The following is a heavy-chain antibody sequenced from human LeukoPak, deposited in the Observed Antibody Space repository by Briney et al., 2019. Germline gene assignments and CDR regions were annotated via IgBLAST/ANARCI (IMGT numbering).Heavy chain of an antibody. CDR3: ATYRQVMLPFES. J-gene: IGHJ4*02. D-gene: IGHD5-18*01. Sequence: GGSLRLSCAASGFTFSSYAMSWVRQAPGKGLEWVSAISGSGGSTYYADSVRGRFTISRDNSKNTLFLQMNSLRAEDTAIYYCATYRQVMLPFESWGRGTLVTVSS. CDR1: GFTFSSYA. CDR2: ISGSGGST. V-gene: IGHV3-23*01.